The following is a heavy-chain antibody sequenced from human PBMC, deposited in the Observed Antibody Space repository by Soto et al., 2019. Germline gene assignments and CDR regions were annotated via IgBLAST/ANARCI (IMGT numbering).Heavy chain of an antibody. D-gene: IGHD2-2*01. CDR3: ARTHCSSTRCYVGSWDY. Sequence: ASVKVSFTASGYTFTGYYMHWVRQAPGQGLEWMGWINPNSGGTNYAQNFQGWVTMTRDTSISTAYMELSRLRSDDTAVYYCARTHCSSTRCYVGSWDYWGQGTLVTVSS. CDR1: GYTFTGYY. V-gene: IGHV1-2*04. J-gene: IGHJ4*02. CDR2: INPNSGGT.